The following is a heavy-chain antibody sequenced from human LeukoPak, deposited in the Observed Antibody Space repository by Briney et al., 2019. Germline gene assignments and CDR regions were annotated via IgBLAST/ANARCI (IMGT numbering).Heavy chain of an antibody. J-gene: IGHJ5*02. CDR2: ISDSGTTI. CDR1: GFTFSSYE. V-gene: IGHV3-48*03. D-gene: IGHD6-19*01. Sequence: GGSLRLSCAASGFTFSSYEMNWVRQAPGKGLEWISYISDSGTTINYADSVKGRFTISRDNAKNSLYLQMSSLRAEDTAVYYCVRDHSGWSLDPWGQGTLVTVSS. CDR3: VRDHSGWSLDP.